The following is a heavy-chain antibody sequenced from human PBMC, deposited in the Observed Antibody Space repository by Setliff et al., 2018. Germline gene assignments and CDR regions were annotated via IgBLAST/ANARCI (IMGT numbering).Heavy chain of an antibody. CDR1: GYTFTTYY. D-gene: IGHD3-3*01. CDR2: INPGDGST. V-gene: IGHV1-46*01. Sequence: ASVKVSCKASGYTFTTYYMHWVRQAPGQGLEWMGVINPGDGSTTYAKKFQGRVKMTRDTSTNTVYMQLNSLRFEDRAVYYCAREDTAKNFWGVDSDYWGQGTLVTVS. J-gene: IGHJ4*02. CDR3: AREDTAKNFWGVDSDY.